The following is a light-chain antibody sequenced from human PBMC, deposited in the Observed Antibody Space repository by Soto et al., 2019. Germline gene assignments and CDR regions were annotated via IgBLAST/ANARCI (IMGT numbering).Light chain of an antibody. J-gene: IGLJ1*01. CDR3: CSFAGSNTFV. V-gene: IGLV2-23*03. CDR2: EGS. Sequence: QSVLTQPASVSGSPGQSITLSCTGTSGDVGSYNLVSWYQQHPGKAPKLMIYEGSKRPSGVSNRFSGSKSGNTASLTISGLRAEDEADYYCCSFAGSNTFVFGTGTKVTVL. CDR1: SGDVGSYNL.